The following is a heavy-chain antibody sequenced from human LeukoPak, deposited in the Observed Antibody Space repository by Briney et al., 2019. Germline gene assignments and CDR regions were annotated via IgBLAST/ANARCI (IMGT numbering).Heavy chain of an antibody. CDR2: INNSGTT. CDR3: ASSRGYTSGLWYYYMDV. J-gene: IGHJ6*03. Sequence: SETLSPTCAVYGGSFSGYYWSWIRQPPGTGLEWIAEINNSGTTNYNPSLKGRVTIPIDTSKNQFSLKLSSVTAADTAVYYCASSRGYTSGLWYYYMDVWGKGTTVTVSS. CDR1: GGSFSGYY. D-gene: IGHD6-25*01. V-gene: IGHV4-34*01.